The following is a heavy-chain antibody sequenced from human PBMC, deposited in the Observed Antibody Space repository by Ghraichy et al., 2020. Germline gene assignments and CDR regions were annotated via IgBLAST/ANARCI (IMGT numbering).Heavy chain of an antibody. CDR2: IWSDGSK. D-gene: IGHD3-22*01. J-gene: IGHJ3*01. V-gene: IGHV3-33*01. CDR3: SRDGWKLLVDYYSMDV. CDR1: GFTFKNYG. Sequence: GGSLRLSCVVSGFTFKNYGMHWVRQAPGKGLEWVAVIWSDGSKYYADSVKGRFIISRDNVKNTLFLEMNSLRVDDTAEYYCSRDGWKLLVDYYSMDVWGQATPGTVSS.